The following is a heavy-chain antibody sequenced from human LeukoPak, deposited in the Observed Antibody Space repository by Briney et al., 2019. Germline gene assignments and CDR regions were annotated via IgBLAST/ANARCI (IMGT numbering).Heavy chain of an antibody. Sequence: SETPSLTCTVSGGSVNGYYWNWIRQAPGKGLEWIGFIHYSGLTVYSPSLQSRVSMSVDTSRNQFSLDLSSVTAADTDLYYCARDPPEDEWNSLDSWGQGILVTVSS. J-gene: IGHJ4*02. D-gene: IGHD1-7*01. CDR2: IHYSGLT. V-gene: IGHV4-59*02. CDR1: GGSVNGYY. CDR3: ARDPPEDEWNSLDS.